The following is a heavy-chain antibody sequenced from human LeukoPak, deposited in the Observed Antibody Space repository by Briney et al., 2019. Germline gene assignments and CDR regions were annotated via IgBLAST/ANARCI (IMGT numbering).Heavy chain of an antibody. Sequence: PGGSLRLSCAASGFIFSSYWMNWARQAPGKGLERVASINHNGNVNYYVDSVKGRFTISRDNAKNSLYLQMSNLRAKDTAVYFCARGGGLDVWGQGATVTVSS. J-gene: IGHJ6*02. V-gene: IGHV3-7*03. D-gene: IGHD3-16*01. CDR1: GFIFSSYW. CDR2: INHNGNVN. CDR3: ARGGGLDV.